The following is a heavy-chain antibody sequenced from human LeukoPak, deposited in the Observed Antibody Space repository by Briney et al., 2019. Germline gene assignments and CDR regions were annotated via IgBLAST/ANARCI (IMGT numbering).Heavy chain of an antibody. D-gene: IGHD3-22*01. J-gene: IGHJ4*02. CDR2: ISSSSSTI. CDR1: GFTFSSYS. CDR3: ARDQRDYDDSSGYAFDY. Sequence: AGSLTLSCAASGFTFSSYSMNWVRQAPGKGLEWVSYISSSSSTIYYADSVKGRFTISRDNAKNSLYLQMSSLRAEDTAVYYCARDQRDYDDSSGYAFDYWGQGTLVTVSS. V-gene: IGHV3-48*01.